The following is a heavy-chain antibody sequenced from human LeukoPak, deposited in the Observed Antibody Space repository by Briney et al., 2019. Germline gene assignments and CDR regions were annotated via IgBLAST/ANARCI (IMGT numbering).Heavy chain of an antibody. D-gene: IGHD1-26*01. CDR3: ASRLSSGTHFDY. Sequence: ASVKVSCKASGYTFTSYYMHWVRQAPGQGLEWMGIINPSGGSTSYAQKFQGRVTMTRDMSTSTVYMELSSLRSEDTAVYYCASRLSSGTHFDYWGQGTLVTVSS. V-gene: IGHV1-46*01. CDR1: GYTFTSYY. J-gene: IGHJ4*02. CDR2: INPSGGST.